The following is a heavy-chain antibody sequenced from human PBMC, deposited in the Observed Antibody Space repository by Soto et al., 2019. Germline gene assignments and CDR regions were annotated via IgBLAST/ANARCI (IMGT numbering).Heavy chain of an antibody. J-gene: IGHJ6*03. CDR3: AKGNLLSDFWSGYQREYYYYYYMDV. D-gene: IGHD3-3*01. V-gene: IGHV3-9*01. CDR2: ISWNSGSI. Sequence: GGSLRLSCAASGFTFDDYAMHWVRQAPGKGLEWVSGISWNSGSIGYADSVKGRFTISRDNAKNSLYLQMNSLRAEDTALYYCAKGNLLSDFWSGYQREYYYYYYMDVWGKGTTVTVSS. CDR1: GFTFDDYA.